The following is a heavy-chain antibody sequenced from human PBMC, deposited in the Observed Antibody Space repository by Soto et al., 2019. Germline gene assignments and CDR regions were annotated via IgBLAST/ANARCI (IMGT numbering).Heavy chain of an antibody. CDR1: GFTFSGYA. CDR2: ISVSGTRT. D-gene: IGHD3-3*01. Sequence: GGSLRLSCAASGFTFSGYAVTWVRQAPGKGLEWVSSISVSGTRTYYADSVKGRFTISRNNSNKKLYLQMNSLRAEDTAVYYCAKTESWNRYYNASDYWGQETQVTVSS. CDR3: AKTESWNRYYNASDY. V-gene: IGHV3-23*01. J-gene: IGHJ4*02.